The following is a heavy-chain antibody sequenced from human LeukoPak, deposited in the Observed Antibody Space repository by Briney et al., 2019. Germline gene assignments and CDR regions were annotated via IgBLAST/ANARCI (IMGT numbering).Heavy chain of an antibody. CDR2: MNPNSGNT. CDR3: ARHYGDYVLGVDWFDP. Sequence: ASVKVSCKASGYTFIDYYMHWVRQAPGQGLEWMGWMNPNSGNTGYAQKFQGRVTITRNTSVNTAYMELSSLRSEDTAVYYCARHYGDYVLGVDWFDPWGQGTLVTVSS. V-gene: IGHV1-8*03. J-gene: IGHJ5*02. D-gene: IGHD4-17*01. CDR1: GYTFIDYY.